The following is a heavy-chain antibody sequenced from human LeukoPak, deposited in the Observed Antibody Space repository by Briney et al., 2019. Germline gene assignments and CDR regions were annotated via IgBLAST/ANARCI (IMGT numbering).Heavy chain of an antibody. V-gene: IGHV3-30*04. J-gene: IGHJ6*03. CDR1: GFTFSSYA. Sequence: GGSLRLSCAASGFTFSSYAMHWVRQAPGKGLEWVAVISYDGSNKYYADSVKGRFTISRDNSKNTLYLQMNSLRAEDTAVYYCARESYSSSWYQTYYYYYYMDVWGKGTTVTVSS. D-gene: IGHD6-13*01. CDR2: ISYDGSNK. CDR3: ARESYSSSWYQTYYYYYYMDV.